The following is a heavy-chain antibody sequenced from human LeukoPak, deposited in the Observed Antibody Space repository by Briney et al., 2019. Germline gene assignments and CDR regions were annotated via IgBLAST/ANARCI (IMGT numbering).Heavy chain of an antibody. V-gene: IGHV1-2*02. CDR1: GYTFTGYY. Sequence: ASVKVSCKASGYTFTGYYMHWVRQAPGQGLEWMGWINPNSGGTNYAQKFQGRVTMTRDTSISTAYMELSRLRSDDTAVYYCARDADSSGYCSPAFFDYWGQGTLVTVSS. J-gene: IGHJ4*02. CDR3: ARDADSSGYCSPAFFDY. D-gene: IGHD3-22*01. CDR2: INPNSGGT.